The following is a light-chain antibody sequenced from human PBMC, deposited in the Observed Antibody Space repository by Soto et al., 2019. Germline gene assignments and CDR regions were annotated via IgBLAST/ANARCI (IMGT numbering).Light chain of an antibody. CDR3: QHRSN. J-gene: IGKJ3*01. CDR2: DAS. V-gene: IGKV3-11*01. CDR1: QSVSSF. Sequence: EIVLTQSPATLSLSLGERATLSCRASQSVSSFLAWYQQKPGQAPRLLIYDASNRATGIPARFSGSGSETDFTLTISSLEPEDFAVYYCQHRSNFGPGTKVDIK.